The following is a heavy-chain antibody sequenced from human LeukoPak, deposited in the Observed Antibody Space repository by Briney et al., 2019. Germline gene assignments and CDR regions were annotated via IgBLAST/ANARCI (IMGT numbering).Heavy chain of an antibody. Sequence: PGGSLRLSCAASGFTFSNSAMSWVRQAPGKGLEWVSGISSSGGSTYYADSANGRFTISRDNSKNTLYLQMNSLRADDTAVYYCARGHSSSWFDYWGQGTLVTVSS. J-gene: IGHJ4*02. D-gene: IGHD6-13*01. CDR1: GFTFSNSA. V-gene: IGHV3-23*01. CDR2: ISSSGGST. CDR3: ARGHSSSWFDY.